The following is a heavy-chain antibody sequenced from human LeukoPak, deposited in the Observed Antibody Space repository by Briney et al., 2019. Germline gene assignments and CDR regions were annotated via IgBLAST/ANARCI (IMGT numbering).Heavy chain of an antibody. CDR1: GFTFSSYA. D-gene: IGHD3-22*01. Sequence: GGSLRLSCAASGFTFSSYAMSWVRQALGKGLEWVSVISGSSGSTYYVDSVKGRFTISRDNSKNTLSLQMNSLGAEDTAVYYCAKRGVVIRVILVGFYKEAYYFDSWGQGALVTVSS. CDR3: AKRGVVIRVILVGFYKEAYYFDS. CDR2: ISGSSGST. V-gene: IGHV3-23*01. J-gene: IGHJ4*02.